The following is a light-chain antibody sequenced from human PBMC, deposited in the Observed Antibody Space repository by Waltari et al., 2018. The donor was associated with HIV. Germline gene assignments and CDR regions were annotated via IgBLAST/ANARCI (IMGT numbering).Light chain of an antibody. V-gene: IGKV3-11*01. CDR3: QQRSNWPPSLT. Sequence: EIVLTQSPVTLSLSPGERAPLPCRASQNIGSHLAWYQPKPGLAPRLLIFDASSRTTGIPARFSGGGSGTDYTLTISSLEPEDVAVDFCQQRSNWPPSLTFGGGTKVEIK. CDR1: QNIGSH. CDR2: DAS. J-gene: IGKJ4*02.